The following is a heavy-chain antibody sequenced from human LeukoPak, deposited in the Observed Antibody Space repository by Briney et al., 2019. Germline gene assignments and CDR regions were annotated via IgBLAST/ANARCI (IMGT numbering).Heavy chain of an antibody. D-gene: IGHD3-10*01. V-gene: IGHV4-59*01. CDR2: LDYSGN. Sequence: SETLSLTCTVSGASIINGHWSWVRQPPGKGLEWIGSLDYSGNSYNPSLRSRITISADTSKNQFSLNLNSVTAADTAVYHCVTYRAGESGRGYWGQGTLVTVSS. CDR1: GASIINGH. CDR3: VTYRAGESGRGY. J-gene: IGHJ4*02.